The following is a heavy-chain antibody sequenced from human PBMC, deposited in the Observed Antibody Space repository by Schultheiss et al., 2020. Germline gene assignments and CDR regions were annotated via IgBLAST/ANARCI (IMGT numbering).Heavy chain of an antibody. CDR3: TTSRGNYYYGMDV. CDR2: IKSKTDGGTT. V-gene: IGHV3-15*07. Sequence: GGSLRLSCAASGFTFSSYSMNWVRQAPGKGLEWVGRIKSKTDGGTTDYAAPVKGRITILRDDSKNTLSLQMNSLKTEDTAVYYCTTSRGNYYYGMDVWGQGTTVTVSS. CDR1: GFTFSSYS. J-gene: IGHJ6*02.